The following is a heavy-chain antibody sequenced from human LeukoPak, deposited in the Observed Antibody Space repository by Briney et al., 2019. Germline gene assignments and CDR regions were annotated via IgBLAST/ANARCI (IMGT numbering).Heavy chain of an antibody. CDR3: AKKGEGYYFDY. J-gene: IGHJ4*02. CDR1: GFTFFGYG. D-gene: IGHD1-26*01. Sequence: GGSLILSCAASGFTFFGYGKHWVRQPPGKGLEWVSVISRDGGTTYYDHSVKSRFTISVDNTKNYLYLKMNSRRAEGTALYYCAKKGEGYYFDYWGQGTLVTVSS. V-gene: IGHV3-43D*03. CDR2: ISRDGGTT.